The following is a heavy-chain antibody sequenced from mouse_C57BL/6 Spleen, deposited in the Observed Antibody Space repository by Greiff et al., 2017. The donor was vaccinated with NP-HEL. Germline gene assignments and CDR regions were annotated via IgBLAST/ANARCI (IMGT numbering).Heavy chain of an antibody. Sequence: VQLQQSGPELVKPGASVKISCKASGYSFTDYNMNWVKQSNGKRLEWIGVINPNYGTTSYNQKFKGKATLTVDQSSSTANMQLNSLTSEYSAVYYCERDQLTNYAMDYWGQGTSVTVSS. CDR1: GYSFTDYN. CDR3: ERDQLTNYAMDY. CDR2: INPNYGTT. V-gene: IGHV1-39*01. J-gene: IGHJ4*01. D-gene: IGHD1-3*01.